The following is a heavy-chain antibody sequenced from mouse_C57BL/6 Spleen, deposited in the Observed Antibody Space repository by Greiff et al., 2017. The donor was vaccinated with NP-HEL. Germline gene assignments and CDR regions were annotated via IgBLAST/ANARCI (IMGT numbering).Heavy chain of an antibody. Sequence: EVKLVESGPGLAKPSQTLSLTCSVTGYSITSDYWNWIRKFPGNKLEYMGYISYSGSTYYNPSLKSRISITRDTSKNQYYLQLNSVTTEDTATYYCARVGIYYGYDGYFDVWGTGTTVTVSS. CDR1: GYSITSDY. CDR3: ARVGIYYGYDGYFDV. V-gene: IGHV3-8*01. CDR2: ISYSGST. D-gene: IGHD2-2*01. J-gene: IGHJ1*03.